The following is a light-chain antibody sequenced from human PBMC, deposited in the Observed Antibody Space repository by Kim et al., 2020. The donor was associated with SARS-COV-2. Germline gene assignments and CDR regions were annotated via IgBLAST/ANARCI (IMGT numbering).Light chain of an antibody. V-gene: IGLV3-21*04. J-gene: IGLJ2*01. CDR3: QVWDSSSDHRVV. Sequence: PGKTAMVSCGGNTIGSKSVDWYQQKSGQAPPLVIYYDSDRPSGIPERFSGSNSGNTATLTISRAEAGDEADYYCQVWDSSSDHRVVFGGGTQLTVL. CDR2: YDS. CDR1: TIGSKS.